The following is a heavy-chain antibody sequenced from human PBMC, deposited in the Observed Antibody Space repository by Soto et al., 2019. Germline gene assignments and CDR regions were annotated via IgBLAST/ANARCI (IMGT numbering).Heavy chain of an antibody. CDR2: NIPIFGTA. D-gene: IGHD2-15*01. CDR1: GGTFSSYA. Sequence: QVQLVQSGAEVKKPGSSVKVYCKASGGTFSSYAISWVRQAPGQGLEWRGGNIPIFGTANYEQNFQVRVTITAVESTSTAYMELSSLRTDDTAVYSCARDLTDCSGGSCYSQSHDYWGQGTLVTVSS. CDR3: ARDLTDCSGGSCYSQSHDY. V-gene: IGHV1-69*01. J-gene: IGHJ4*02.